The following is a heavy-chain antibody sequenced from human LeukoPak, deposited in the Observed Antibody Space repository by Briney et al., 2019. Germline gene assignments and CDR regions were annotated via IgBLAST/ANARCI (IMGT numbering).Heavy chain of an antibody. J-gene: IGHJ4*02. CDR2: ISGNEYST. V-gene: IGHV3-64D*06. D-gene: IGHD3-10*01. CDR3: VKDLSGPYYGSGSYFDY. CDR1: GFTFSSYA. Sequence: GGSLRLSCAASGFTFSSYAMSWVRQAPGKGLEYVSTISGNEYSTYYADSVKGRFTISRDNSLNTLYLQMSSLRAEDTAVYYCVKDLSGPYYGSGSYFDYWGQGTLVTVSS.